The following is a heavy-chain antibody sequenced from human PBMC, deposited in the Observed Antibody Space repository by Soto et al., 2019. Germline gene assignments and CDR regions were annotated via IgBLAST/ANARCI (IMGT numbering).Heavy chain of an antibody. Sequence: SQTLSLTCAISGDSVSSNSVACNWIRQSPSRGLEWLGRTYYRSKWYNDYAVSVKSRITINPDTSKNQFSLQLNSVTPEDTAVYYCAISYGGNPDAFDIWGQGTMVTVSS. J-gene: IGHJ3*02. CDR3: AISYGGNPDAFDI. D-gene: IGHD4-17*01. CDR1: GDSVSSNSVA. V-gene: IGHV6-1*01. CDR2: TYYRSKWYN.